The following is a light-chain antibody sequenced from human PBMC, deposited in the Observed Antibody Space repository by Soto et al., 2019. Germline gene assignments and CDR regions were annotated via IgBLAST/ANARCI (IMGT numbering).Light chain of an antibody. CDR2: VAS. Sequence: DIQLTQSPSFLSASVGDRVTITCRASQGISSYLAWYQQKPGKAPNLLIYVASTLQSGVPSRFSGSGSGTEFTLTISSLQPEDFATYYCQQLNSYPQTFGQGTKVDIK. CDR1: QGISSY. J-gene: IGKJ1*01. V-gene: IGKV1-9*01. CDR3: QQLNSYPQT.